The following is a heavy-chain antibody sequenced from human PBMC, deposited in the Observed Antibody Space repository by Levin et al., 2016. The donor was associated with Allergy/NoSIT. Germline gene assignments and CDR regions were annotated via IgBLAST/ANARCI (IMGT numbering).Heavy chain of an antibody. Sequence: VRQAPGKGLDWVAVISDDGYYKDYADSVKGRLTISRDKSKNTVYLQMDSLEAEDTAVYFCAREGEYNHYMGVWGEGTTVTVSS. D-gene: IGHD3-10*01. V-gene: IGHV3-30*04. J-gene: IGHJ6*03. CDR2: ISDDGYYK. CDR3: AREGEYNHYMGV.